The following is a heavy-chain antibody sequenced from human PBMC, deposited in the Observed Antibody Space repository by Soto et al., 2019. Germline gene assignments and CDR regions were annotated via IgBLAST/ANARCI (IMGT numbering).Heavy chain of an antibody. CDR2: ISANGSNQ. CDR1: GFTFTTFA. CDR3: VRDTADDCRSAICYVPLQH. J-gene: IGHJ1*01. D-gene: IGHD2-2*01. Sequence: QVQLVDSGGGVVQPGRSLRLSCAASGFTFTTFAMHWVRQAPGKGLEWVAAISANGSNQFYGHSVKGRFIISRDNSWNTVTLQMNSVRVEDTALYYCVRDTADDCRSAICYVPLQHWGQATLVTVSS. V-gene: IGHV3-30*04.